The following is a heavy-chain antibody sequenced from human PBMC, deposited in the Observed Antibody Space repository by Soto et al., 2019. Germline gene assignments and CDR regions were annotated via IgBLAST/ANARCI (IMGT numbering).Heavy chain of an antibody. CDR1: GFTFSSYA. D-gene: IGHD2-2*02. CDR2: ISGSGGST. J-gene: IGHJ6*02. Sequence: GGSLRLSCAASGFTFSSYAMSWVRQAPGKGLEWVSAISGSGGSTYYADSVKGRFTISRDNSKNTLYLQMNSLRAEDTAVYYCAKPKREPGVPAAISYYYYGMDVWGQGTTVTVSS. V-gene: IGHV3-23*01. CDR3: AKPKREPGVPAAISYYYYGMDV.